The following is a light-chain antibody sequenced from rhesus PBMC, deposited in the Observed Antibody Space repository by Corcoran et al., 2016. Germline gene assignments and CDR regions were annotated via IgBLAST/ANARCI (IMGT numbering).Light chain of an antibody. V-gene: IGKV1-22*01. CDR1: RRISSW. CDR2: KAS. J-gene: IGKJ3*01. Sequence: DIQMTQSPSSLSASVGDTVTIACRASRRISSWLAWYQQKPGKAPKLLIYKASSLQSGVPSRVGGSGSGTDFTLTISSLQSEDFATYSCQQSSSSPFTFGPGTKLDIK. CDR3: QQSSSSPFT.